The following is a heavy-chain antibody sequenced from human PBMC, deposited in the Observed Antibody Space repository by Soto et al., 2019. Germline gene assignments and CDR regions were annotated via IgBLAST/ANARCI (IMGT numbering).Heavy chain of an antibody. D-gene: IGHD3-22*01. CDR3: ARQIYDSDTGPNFQYYFDS. CDR1: GYSFAGYW. CDR2: IDPSDSQT. J-gene: IGHJ4*02. Sequence: GESLKISCKGSGYSFAGYWITWVRQKPGKGLEWMGRIDPSDSQTYYSPSFRGHVTISVTKSITTVFLQWSSLRASDTAVYYCARQIYDSDTGPNFQYYFDSWGQGTPVTVSS. V-gene: IGHV5-10-1*01.